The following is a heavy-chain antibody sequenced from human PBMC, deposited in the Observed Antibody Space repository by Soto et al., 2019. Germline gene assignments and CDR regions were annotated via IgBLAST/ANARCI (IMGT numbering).Heavy chain of an antibody. CDR1: GYSFTNYW. Sequence: GESLKISCKGSGYSFTNYWIGWVRQMPGKGLEWMAIINPTDSDTRYSPSFQGQVTISADKSISTAYLQWSSLKASDTAMYYCVRPDSTGYYVWGQGTLVTVSS. CDR3: VRPDSTGYYV. J-gene: IGHJ4*02. V-gene: IGHV5-51*01. D-gene: IGHD3-22*01. CDR2: INPTDSDT.